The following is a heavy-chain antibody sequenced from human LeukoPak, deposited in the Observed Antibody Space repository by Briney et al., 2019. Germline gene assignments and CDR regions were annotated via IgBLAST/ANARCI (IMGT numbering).Heavy chain of an antibody. CDR3: ARSPIFGLGVVPLFDY. D-gene: IGHD3-3*01. V-gene: IGHV3-21*01. CDR2: ISSSNSYI. CDR1: GFTFSSYS. J-gene: IGHJ4*02. Sequence: PGGSLRLSCAASGFTFSSYSMNWVRQAPGKGLEWVSSISSSNSYIYYADSVKGRFTISRDNAKNSLFLQMNSLRAEDTAVYYCARSPIFGLGVVPLFDYWGQGTLVTVSS.